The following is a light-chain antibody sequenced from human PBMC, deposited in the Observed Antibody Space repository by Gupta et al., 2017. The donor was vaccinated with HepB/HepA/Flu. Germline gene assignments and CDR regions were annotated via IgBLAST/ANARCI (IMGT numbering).Light chain of an antibody. Sequence: EIVLPQSPGTLSLSLGDRATLSCWASQAIQSNYVAWYQVRPGQTPRPLIYETSNRATDIPDRFSGSGSGTHFTLTINSLQPEDFAVYYCHHYDESPWTFGQGTKVDIK. CDR3: HHYDESPWT. CDR2: ETS. J-gene: IGKJ1*01. V-gene: IGKV3-20*01. CDR1: QAIQSNY.